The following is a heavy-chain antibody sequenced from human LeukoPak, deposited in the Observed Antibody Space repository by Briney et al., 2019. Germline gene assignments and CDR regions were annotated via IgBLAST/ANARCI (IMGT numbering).Heavy chain of an antibody. D-gene: IGHD4-17*01. CDR1: GFTLDDYA. CDR3: AKSMTKVTSPEFDY. V-gene: IGHV3-9*01. J-gene: IGHJ4*02. Sequence: GGSLRLSCAASGFTLDDYAMHWVRQVPGRGLEWVSGISWNSGSLDYADSVKGRFTISRDNAKNSLYLQMNSLRPEDTAFYYCAKSMTKVTSPEFDYWGQGTLVSVSS. CDR2: ISWNSGSL.